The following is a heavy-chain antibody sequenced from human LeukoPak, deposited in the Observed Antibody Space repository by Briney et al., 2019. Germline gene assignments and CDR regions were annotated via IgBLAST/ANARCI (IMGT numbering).Heavy chain of an antibody. CDR1: GFIVSTKY. V-gene: IGHV3-53*01. D-gene: IGHD2-2*01. Sequence: HPGGSLRLSCAASGFIVSTKYMSWVRQAPGKGLEWVSVIYAGGSTFYADSVKGRFTISRDNSKNTLYLQMTSLRAEDTAVYFCAKVHTSSWSHWGQGTLVTVSS. J-gene: IGHJ4*02. CDR3: AKVHTSSWSH. CDR2: IYAGGST.